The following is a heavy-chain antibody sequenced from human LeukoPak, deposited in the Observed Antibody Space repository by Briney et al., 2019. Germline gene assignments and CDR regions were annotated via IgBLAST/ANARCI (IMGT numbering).Heavy chain of an antibody. D-gene: IGHD2-15*01. Sequence: ASVKVSCKTSGYPFSNYDINWVRQATGQGLEWMGWINPNSGGTNYAQKFQGRVTMTRDTSISTAYMELSRLRSDDTAVYYCARGWWLTNWGQGTLVTVSS. J-gene: IGHJ4*02. V-gene: IGHV1-2*02. CDR1: GYPFSNYD. CDR3: ARGWWLTN. CDR2: INPNSGGT.